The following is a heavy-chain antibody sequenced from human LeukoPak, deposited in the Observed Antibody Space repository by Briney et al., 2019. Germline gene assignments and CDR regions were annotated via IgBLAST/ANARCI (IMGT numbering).Heavy chain of an antibody. V-gene: IGHV4-59*11. CDR1: GCSISSHY. CDR2: VLDNVRT. D-gene: IGHD5-18*01. J-gene: IGHJ4*02. Sequence: PSETLSLTFTVSGCSISSHYWSWVRQPPGKGLEWIVYVLDNVRTTYNPSRNRRFTLSADTSKNQFSLWLPSVTAADTAVYYCATIKRGNIFGFFDFWGQGILVSVSS. CDR3: ATIKRGNIFGFFDF.